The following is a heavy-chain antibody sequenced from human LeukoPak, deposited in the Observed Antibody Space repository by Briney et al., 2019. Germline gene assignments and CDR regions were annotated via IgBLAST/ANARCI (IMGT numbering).Heavy chain of an antibody. D-gene: IGHD6-13*01. CDR1: GFTFSSYG. Sequence: GGSLRLSCAASGFTFSSYGMHWVRQAPGKGLEWVAFIRYDGSNKYYADSVKGRFTISRDNSKNTLYLQMNSLRAEDTAVYYCAKGQQLVTPFAFDIWGQGTMVTVSS. CDR3: AKGQQLVTPFAFDI. V-gene: IGHV3-30*02. CDR2: IRYDGSNK. J-gene: IGHJ3*02.